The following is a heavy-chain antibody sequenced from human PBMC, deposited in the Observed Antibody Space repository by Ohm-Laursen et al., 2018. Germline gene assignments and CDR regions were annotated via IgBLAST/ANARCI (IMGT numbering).Heavy chain of an antibody. CDR1: GYTFTSYD. CDR2: MNPNSGNT. Sequence: ASVKVSCKASGYTFTSYDINWVRQATGQGLEWMGWMNPNSGNTGYAQKFQGRVTMTRNTSISTAYMELSSLRAEDTALYYCAKGLRLGSSCSADYWGQGTLVTVSS. V-gene: IGHV1-8*01. J-gene: IGHJ4*02. CDR3: AKGLRLGSSCSADY. D-gene: IGHD2-2*01.